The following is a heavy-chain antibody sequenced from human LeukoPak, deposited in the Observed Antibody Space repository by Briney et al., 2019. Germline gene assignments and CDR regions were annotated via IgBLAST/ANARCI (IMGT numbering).Heavy chain of an antibody. Sequence: SETLSLTCTVSGGSFSSHYWSWIRQPPGKGLEWIGYISYIESTNYNPSLKSRVTMSVDTSKNQFSLKLSSVTAADTAVYYCARDGVLVAFDIWGQGTMVTVSS. CDR3: ARDGVLVAFDI. CDR2: ISYIEST. CDR1: GGSFSSHY. J-gene: IGHJ3*02. V-gene: IGHV4-59*11. D-gene: IGHD2-8*01.